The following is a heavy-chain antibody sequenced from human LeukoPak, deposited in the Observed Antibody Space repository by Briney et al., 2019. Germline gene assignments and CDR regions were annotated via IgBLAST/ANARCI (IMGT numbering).Heavy chain of an antibody. J-gene: IGHJ4*02. Sequence: PGGPLRLSCAASGFPFAGYTMSWVRQAPGKGLEWVSGITNSGGSTYYADSVKGRFTISRDNSKNTLYLQMNSLRAEDTAVYYCAKVWYSTSQVADYWGQGTLVTVSS. CDR3: AKVWYSTSQVADY. V-gene: IGHV3-23*01. CDR1: GFPFAGYT. D-gene: IGHD1-1*01. CDR2: ITNSGGST.